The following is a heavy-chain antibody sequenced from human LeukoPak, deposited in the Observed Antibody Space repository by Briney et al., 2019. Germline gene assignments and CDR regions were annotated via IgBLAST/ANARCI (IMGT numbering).Heavy chain of an antibody. V-gene: IGHV3-23*01. CDR3: AKNVGYSGSRLYDD. D-gene: IGHD1-26*01. J-gene: IGHJ4*02. CDR1: GFTFRNYA. CDR2: ISGSGDIT. Sequence: GGSLRLSCAASGFTFRNYAMSWVRQAPGKGLEWVSGISGSGDITYYADSVKGRFTISRDNSKNTLYHQMNSLRAEDTAVYYCAKNVGYSGSRLYDDWGQGTVVTVSS.